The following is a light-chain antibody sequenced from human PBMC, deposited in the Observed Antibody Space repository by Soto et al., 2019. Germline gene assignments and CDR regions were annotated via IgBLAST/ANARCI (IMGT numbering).Light chain of an antibody. Sequence: DIQMTQSPSSLSASVGDRVTITCRASQTVLKYLNWYQQKPGRAPSLQIYAASSLQSGVPSRFSGRGSGTECPLTITSRQPEDFATYYCQQSYSTLFSFGPGTKVEI. CDR3: QQSYSTLFS. CDR1: QTVLKY. J-gene: IGKJ3*01. V-gene: IGKV1-39*01. CDR2: AAS.